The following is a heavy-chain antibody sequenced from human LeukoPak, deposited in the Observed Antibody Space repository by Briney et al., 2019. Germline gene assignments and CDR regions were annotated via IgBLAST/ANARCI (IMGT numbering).Heavy chain of an antibody. D-gene: IGHD5-12*01. CDR1: GFTFSSYA. Sequence: GGSLRLSCAASGFTFSSYAMHWVRQAPGKGLEWVAVISYDGSNKYYADSVKGRFTISRDNSKNTLYLQMNSLRAEDTAVYYCASVDDLDAFAMWGQGTMVTVSS. V-gene: IGHV3-30*04. J-gene: IGHJ3*02. CDR3: ASVDDLDAFAM. CDR2: ISYDGSNK.